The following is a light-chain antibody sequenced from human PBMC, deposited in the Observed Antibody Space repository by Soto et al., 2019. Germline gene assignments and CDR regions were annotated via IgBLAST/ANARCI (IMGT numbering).Light chain of an antibody. CDR1: SSDVGGYNY. Sequence: QSALTQPASVSGSPGQSITISCTGTSSDVGGYNYVSWYQQHPGKAPKLMIYDVSNRPSGVSNRFSGSKSGNPASLTISGLQAEDEADYYCSSYTSSSKLFGGGTKLTVL. CDR2: DVS. V-gene: IGLV2-14*01. J-gene: IGLJ2*01. CDR3: SSYTSSSKL.